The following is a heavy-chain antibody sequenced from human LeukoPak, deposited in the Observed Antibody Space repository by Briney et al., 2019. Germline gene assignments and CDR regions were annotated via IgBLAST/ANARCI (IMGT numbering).Heavy chain of an antibody. CDR2: IYYSGST. J-gene: IGHJ3*02. CDR3: ARSEGYCSGGSCFSNDVFDI. CDR1: GGSISSYY. Sequence: SETLSLTCTVSGGSISSYYWSWIRQPPGKGLEWIGYIYYSGSTNYNPSLKSRVTISPAASKSQLSLKLTSVTAADTAVYYCARSEGYCSGGSCFSNDVFDIWGQGTMVTVSS. V-gene: IGHV4-59*08. D-gene: IGHD2-15*01.